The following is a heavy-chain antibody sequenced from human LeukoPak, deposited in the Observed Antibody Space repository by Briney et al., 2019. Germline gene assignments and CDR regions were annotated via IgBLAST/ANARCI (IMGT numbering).Heavy chain of an antibody. D-gene: IGHD3-10*01. CDR3: ARDLTELSYYGSGRLYYFDY. Sequence: PSETLSLTCAVYGGSFSGYYWSWIRQPPGKGLEWIGEINHSGSTNYNPSLKSRVTISVDTSKNQFSLKLSSVTAADTAVYYCARDLTELSYYGSGRLYYFDYWGQGTLVTVSS. CDR1: GGSFSGYY. J-gene: IGHJ4*02. CDR2: INHSGST. V-gene: IGHV4-34*01.